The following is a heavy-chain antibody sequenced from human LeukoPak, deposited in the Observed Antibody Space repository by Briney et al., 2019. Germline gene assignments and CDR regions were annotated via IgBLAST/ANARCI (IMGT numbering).Heavy chain of an antibody. J-gene: IGHJ4*02. CDR1: GLTFSSYW. Sequence: GGSLRLSCAASGLTFSSYWMSWVRQAPGKGLEWVAVISYDGSNKYYADSVKGRFTISRDNSKNTLYLQMNSLRAEDTAVYYCAILGDSSADFDYWGQGTLVTVSS. CDR3: AILGDSSADFDY. D-gene: IGHD6-25*01. V-gene: IGHV3-30*03. CDR2: ISYDGSNK.